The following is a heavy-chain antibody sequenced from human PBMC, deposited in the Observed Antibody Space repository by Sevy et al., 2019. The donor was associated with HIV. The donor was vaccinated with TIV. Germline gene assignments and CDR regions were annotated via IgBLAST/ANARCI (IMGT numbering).Heavy chain of an antibody. V-gene: IGHV1-69*13. J-gene: IGHJ6*02. CDR2: IIPIFGTA. CDR1: GGTFSSYA. D-gene: IGHD3-3*01. CDR3: ATVLPDYDFWSGPRPYYYDYGMDV. Sequence: ASVKVSCKASGGTFSSYAISWVRQAPGQGLEWMGGIIPIFGTANYAQKFQGRVTITAYDSTSTANMGLSSLRSEDTAVYYWATVLPDYDFWSGPRPYYYDYGMDVWGQGTTVTVSS.